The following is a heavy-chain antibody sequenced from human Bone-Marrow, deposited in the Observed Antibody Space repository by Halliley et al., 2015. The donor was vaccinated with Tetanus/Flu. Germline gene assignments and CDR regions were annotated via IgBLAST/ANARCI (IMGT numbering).Heavy chain of an antibody. CDR3: ARQMDGDYFDF. Sequence: TLSLTCSVSGRTISTYFWTWIRQPPGKGLEWLGDINYTANTNYNPSLNSRVSISVDTSKNQFSLELGSVTATDTAVYFCARQMDGDYFDFWSPGTLVTVSS. CDR1: GRTISTYF. J-gene: IGHJ4*02. D-gene: IGHD4-17*01. V-gene: IGHV4-59*08. CDR2: INYTANT.